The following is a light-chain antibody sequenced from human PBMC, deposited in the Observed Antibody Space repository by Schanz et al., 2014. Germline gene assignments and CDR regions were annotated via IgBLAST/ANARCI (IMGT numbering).Light chain of an antibody. CDR2: GAS. J-gene: IGKJ1*01. CDR3: QQRTNWSKT. V-gene: IGKV3D-15*01. CDR1: QSVSSN. Sequence: EIVMTQSPATLSVSPGERATLSCRASQSVSSNLGWYQQKPGQAPRLLIYGASTRATGIPDRFSGSGSGTDFTLTISSLEPEDFAVYYCQQRTNWSKTFGQGTKVEIK.